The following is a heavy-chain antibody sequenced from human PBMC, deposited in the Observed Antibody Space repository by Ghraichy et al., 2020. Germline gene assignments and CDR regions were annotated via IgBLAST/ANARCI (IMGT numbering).Heavy chain of an antibody. Sequence: GGSLRLSCTASGFTFGDYAMSWFRQAPGKGLEWVGFIRSKAYGGTTEYAASVKGRFTISRDDSKSIAYLQMNSLKTEDTAVYYCTRVITCGGDCYNWFDPWGQGTLVTVSS. V-gene: IGHV3-49*03. CDR3: TRVITCGGDCYNWFDP. CDR2: IRSKAYGGTT. J-gene: IGHJ5*02. CDR1: GFTFGDYA. D-gene: IGHD2-21*02.